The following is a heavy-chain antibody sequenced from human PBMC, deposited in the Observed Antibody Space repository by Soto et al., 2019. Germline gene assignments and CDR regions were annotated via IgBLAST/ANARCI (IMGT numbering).Heavy chain of an antibody. J-gene: IGHJ4*02. CDR2: ISYSGTT. D-gene: IGHD5-18*01. V-gene: IGHV4-59*01. Sequence: SETLSLTCAISGVSLSSYYLSWIRRPPGMGLERNTSISYSGTTNYNSSLKSRVTISIDTSKNKFSLKFNSVTAADTAVYYCAREGYNFGPFDYWGQGALVTVSS. CDR1: GVSLSSYY. CDR3: AREGYNFGPFDY.